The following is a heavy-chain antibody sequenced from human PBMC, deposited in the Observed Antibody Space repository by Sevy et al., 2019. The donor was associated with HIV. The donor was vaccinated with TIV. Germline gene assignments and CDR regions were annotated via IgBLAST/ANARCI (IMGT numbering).Heavy chain of an antibody. CDR2: FDPEDGET. V-gene: IGHV1-24*01. CDR1: GSTLSQLS. Sequence: ASVKVSCKVSGSTLSQLSMHWVRQAPGKGLEWMGSFDPEDGETIYAQKFQDRLTMTEDTSTDTAYMELSSLRSEDTAVYYCATTKDYYDSSGYPFDYWGQGTLVTVSS. D-gene: IGHD3-22*01. CDR3: ATTKDYYDSSGYPFDY. J-gene: IGHJ4*02.